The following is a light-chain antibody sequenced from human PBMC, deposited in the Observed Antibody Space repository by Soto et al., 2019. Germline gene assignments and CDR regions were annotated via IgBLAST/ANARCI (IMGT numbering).Light chain of an antibody. CDR1: QSINSW. J-gene: IGKJ4*01. Sequence: DIQMTQSPSTLSASVGDRVTITCRASQSINSWLAWYQQKPGKAPNLLIYKASSLRSGVPSRFSGSGSGTEFTLTISSLQPDDFATYYCQQYNSYARTFGRGTKVEIK. CDR3: QQYNSYART. V-gene: IGKV1-5*03. CDR2: KAS.